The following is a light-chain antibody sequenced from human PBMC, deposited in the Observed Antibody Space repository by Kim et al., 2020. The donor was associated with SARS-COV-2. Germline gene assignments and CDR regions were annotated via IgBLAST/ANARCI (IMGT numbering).Light chain of an antibody. V-gene: IGKV6D-21*02. J-gene: IGKJ1*01. CDR3: HQSNTLPRT. CDR1: QSIGDS. Sequence: VNPKEKVTITCRASQSIGDSIHWYQQKPDQSPKLLIKYASQSVSGVPSRFSGSGSGTDFTLTINGLEAEDAAAYYCHQSNTLPRTFGQGTKVDIK. CDR2: YAS.